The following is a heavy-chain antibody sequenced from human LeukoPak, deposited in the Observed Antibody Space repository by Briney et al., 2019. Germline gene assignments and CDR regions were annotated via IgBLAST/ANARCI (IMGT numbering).Heavy chain of an antibody. D-gene: IGHD5-18*01. CDR3: ARIRGYSYGDPLSY. V-gene: IGHV4-30-2*01. Sequence: SETLSLTCAVSGGSISSGGYSWSWIRQPPGKGLEWIGEINHSGSTNYNPSLKSRVTISVDTSKNQFSLKLSSVTAADTAVYYCARIRGYSYGDPLSYWGQGTLVTVSS. CDR1: GGSISSGGYS. J-gene: IGHJ4*02. CDR2: INHSGST.